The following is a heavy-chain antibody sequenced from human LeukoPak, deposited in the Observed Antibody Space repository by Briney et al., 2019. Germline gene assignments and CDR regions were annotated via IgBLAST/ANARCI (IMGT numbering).Heavy chain of an antibody. V-gene: IGHV3-23*01. Sequence: GGSLRLSCAASGFTFSSYAMTWVRQAPGKGLEWVSGISGSGGNTYYTDSVRGRLSISRDNSKNTLYLQVNSLRAEDTAVYYCVKGRTEGGTLALDYWGQGTLVTVSS. CDR1: GFTFSSYA. D-gene: IGHD6-19*01. CDR2: ISGSGGNT. CDR3: VKGRTEGGTLALDY. J-gene: IGHJ4*02.